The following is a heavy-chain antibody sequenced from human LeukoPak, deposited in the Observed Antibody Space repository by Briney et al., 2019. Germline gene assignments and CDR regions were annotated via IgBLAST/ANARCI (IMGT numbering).Heavy chain of an antibody. D-gene: IGHD5-12*01. V-gene: IGHV4-61*02. Sequence: SQTLSLTCSVSGGSISSGNYYWSWIRQPAGKGLEWIGRIYTSGSTNYNPSLKRRLTMSVDTSKNQFSLKLSSVTAADTAVYYCARVGPARMVFDIWGQGTMVTVSS. CDR2: IYTSGST. CDR3: ARVGPARMVFDI. J-gene: IGHJ3*02. CDR1: GGSISSGNYY.